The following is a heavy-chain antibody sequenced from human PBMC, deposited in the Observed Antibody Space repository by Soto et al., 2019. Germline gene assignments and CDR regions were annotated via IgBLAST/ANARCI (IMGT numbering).Heavy chain of an antibody. V-gene: IGHV4-31*03. D-gene: IGHD3-22*01. J-gene: IGHJ6*02. CDR2: IDYSGSN. CDR3: ARTYDSSGYGAYYYGMDV. CDR1: GGSISSGGYY. Sequence: QVQLQESGPGLVKPSQTLSLTCTVSGGSISSGGYYWSWIRQHPGKGLEWIGYIDYSGSNYYNPSLSSRVTISVDTSKNQFSLKLSSVTAEDTAVYYCARTYDSSGYGAYYYGMDVWGQGTTVTVSS.